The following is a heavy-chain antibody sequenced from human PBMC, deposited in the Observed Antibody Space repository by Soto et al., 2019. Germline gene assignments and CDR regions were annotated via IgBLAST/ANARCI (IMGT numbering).Heavy chain of an antibody. CDR1: GFTFSSYG. CDR2: TSYDGSNK. Sequence: PGGSLRLSCAASGFTFSSYGMHWVRQAPGKGLEWVAVTSYDGSNKYYADSVKGRFTISRDNSKNTLYLQMNSLRVEDTAVYYCARDPSGGNYVYHSGMDIWGQGTTVTVSS. J-gene: IGHJ6*02. CDR3: ARDPSGGNYVYHSGMDI. V-gene: IGHV3-30*03. D-gene: IGHD1-7*01.